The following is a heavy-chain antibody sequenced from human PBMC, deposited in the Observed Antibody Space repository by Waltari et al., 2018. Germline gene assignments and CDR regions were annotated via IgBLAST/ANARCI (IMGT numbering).Heavy chain of an antibody. D-gene: IGHD2-21*01. J-gene: IGHJ5*02. CDR3: ARERHPLMEVGYLLALDP. Sequence: QVQLVQSGTEVTKPGASVNVSCRASGYTFGAFRISCVRQAPGQGLEWMGGISAANGQTNHEQKFLGRLIMTKDTSTTTVYMELKYLTPDDTAVYYCARERHPLMEVGYLLALDPWGQGTLVTVSS. V-gene: IGHV1-18*01. CDR1: GYTFGAFR. CDR2: ISAANGQT.